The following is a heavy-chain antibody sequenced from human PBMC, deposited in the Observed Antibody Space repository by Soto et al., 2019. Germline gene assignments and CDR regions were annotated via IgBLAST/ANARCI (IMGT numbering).Heavy chain of an antibody. J-gene: IGHJ1*01. V-gene: IGHV3-30-3*01. CDR2: ISYDGSNK. CDR3: ARDGVDVVITIPGC. CDR1: GFTFSNYA. D-gene: IGHD5-12*01. Sequence: PGGSLRLSCAASGFTFSNYAMHWVRQAPGKGLEWVAVISYDGSNKYYADSVKGRFTISRDNSKNTLFLQMNSLRAEDTAVYYCARDGVDVVITIPGCWGKGILVNVSS.